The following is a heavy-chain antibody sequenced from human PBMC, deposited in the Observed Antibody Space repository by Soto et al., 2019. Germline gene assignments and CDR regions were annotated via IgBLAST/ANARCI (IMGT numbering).Heavy chain of an antibody. Sequence: PSDTLSLTCSVSGDSISNYYWSWIRQPPGKGLEWIGYVHYSGSTSYSHSLKSRVTISVDTSKNQFSLKLSSVTDADTAVYYCARPHSWGGYGFHXWDQGTMVTVS. CDR1: GDSISNYY. CDR2: VHYSGST. V-gene: IGHV4-59*12. D-gene: IGHD3-16*01. CDR3: ARPHSWGGYGFHX. J-gene: IGHJ3*01.